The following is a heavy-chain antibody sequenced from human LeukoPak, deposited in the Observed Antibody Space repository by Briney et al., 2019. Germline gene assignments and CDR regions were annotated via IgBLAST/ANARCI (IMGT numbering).Heavy chain of an antibody. CDR2: IPYIGRT. CDR3: ARDLVTVTKGFDI. J-gene: IGHJ3*02. Sequence: PSETLSLTCAVSADSFSSHYWTWIRHSPGKGLEWIGYIPYIGRTKYNPSLKSRVTISIETSKNQFSLKLRSVTAADTAVYYCARDLVTVTKGFDIWGQGTMVSVSS. CDR1: ADSFSSHY. D-gene: IGHD4-17*01. V-gene: IGHV4-59*11.